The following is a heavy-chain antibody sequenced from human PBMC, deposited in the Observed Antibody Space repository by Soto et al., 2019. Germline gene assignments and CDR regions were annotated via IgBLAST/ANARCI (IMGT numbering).Heavy chain of an antibody. Sequence: QVQLVESGGGVVQPGRSLRLSCAASGFTFSTYGMHWVRQAPGKGLEWVAVISYDGNEKHYADSVKGRFTITRDNSKDTLSLQMNSLRAEDTAVYYGATEGALSGWTDGDYWGQGTLVTVSS. J-gene: IGHJ4*02. CDR3: ATEGALSGWTDGDY. D-gene: IGHD6-19*01. CDR2: ISYDGNEK. CDR1: GFTFSTYG. V-gene: IGHV3-30*03.